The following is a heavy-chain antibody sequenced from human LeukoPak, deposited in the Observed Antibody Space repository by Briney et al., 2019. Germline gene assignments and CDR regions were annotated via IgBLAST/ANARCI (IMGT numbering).Heavy chain of an antibody. V-gene: IGHV4-61*01. CDR3: ARVGYYDFWSGYYTGFDY. Sequence: SETLSLTCTVSGGSVSSGSYYWSWIRQPPGKGLEWIVYIYYSGSTNYNPSLKSRVTISVDTSKNQFSLKLSSVTAADTAVYYCARVGYYDFWSGYYTGFDYWGQGTLVTVSS. D-gene: IGHD3-3*01. CDR2: IYYSGST. CDR1: GGSVSSGSYY. J-gene: IGHJ4*02.